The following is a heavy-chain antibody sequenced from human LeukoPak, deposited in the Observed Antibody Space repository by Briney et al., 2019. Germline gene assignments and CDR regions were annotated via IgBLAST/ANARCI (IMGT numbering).Heavy chain of an antibody. V-gene: IGHV4-34*01. D-gene: IGHD3-10*01. J-gene: IGHJ6*03. Sequence: SETLSLTCAVYGGSFSGYYWSWIRQPPGKGLEWIGEINHSGSTNYNPSLKSRVTISVDTSKNQFSLKLSSVTAADTVVYYCARGLITMVRGAPSYTDVWGKGTTVTVSS. CDR2: INHSGST. CDR1: GGSFSGYY. CDR3: ARGLITMVRGAPSYTDV.